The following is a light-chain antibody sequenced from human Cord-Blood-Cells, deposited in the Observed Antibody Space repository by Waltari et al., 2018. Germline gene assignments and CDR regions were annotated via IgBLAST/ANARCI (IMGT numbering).Light chain of an antibody. CDR2: KAS. J-gene: IGKJ1*01. CDR3: QQYNSYLWT. Sequence: DIQMTQSPSTLSASVGDRVTITCRASQSISSWLAWYQQKPGKAPKLLIYKASSLESGVPSRFSGSGSGTEFTLTISSLQPDDCETYDCQQYNSYLWTFGQGTKVEIK. CDR1: QSISSW. V-gene: IGKV1-5*03.